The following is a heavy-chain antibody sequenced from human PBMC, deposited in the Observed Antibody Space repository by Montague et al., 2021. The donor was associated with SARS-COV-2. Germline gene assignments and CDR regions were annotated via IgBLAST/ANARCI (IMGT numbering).Heavy chain of an antibody. D-gene: IGHD6-13*01. J-gene: IGHJ3*02. CDR1: GYSFNTYW. CDR2: IFPADSDT. V-gene: IGHV5-51*01. Sequence: QSGAEVKKPGVSLRISCEASGYSFNTYWIAWVRQLPGKSLEYMGIIFPADSDTRYGESFDGQVTISADTSINTAYLQWSSLKASDTGIYYCARHPIAAAGFDAFDIWGHGTMVTVSS. CDR3: ARHPIAAAGFDAFDI.